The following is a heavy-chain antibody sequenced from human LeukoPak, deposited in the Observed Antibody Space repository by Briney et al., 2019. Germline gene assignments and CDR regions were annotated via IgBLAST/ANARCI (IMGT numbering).Heavy chain of an antibody. CDR1: GFTFSSYW. D-gene: IGHD2-2*02. CDR3: ARDGPYCSSTSCYRGQQPAIFDY. V-gene: IGHV3-7*01. Sequence: GGSLRLSCAASGFTFSSYWMSWVRQAPGKGLEWVANIKQDGSEKYYVDSVKGRFTISRDNAKNSLYLQMNSLRAEDTAVYYCARDGPYCSSTSCYRGQQPAIFDYWGQGTLVTVSS. J-gene: IGHJ4*02. CDR2: IKQDGSEK.